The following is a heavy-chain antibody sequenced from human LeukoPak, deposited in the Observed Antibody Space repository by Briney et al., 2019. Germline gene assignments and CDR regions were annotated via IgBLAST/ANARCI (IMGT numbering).Heavy chain of an antibody. D-gene: IGHD3-22*01. CDR1: GFTFSSYS. J-gene: IGHJ6*03. V-gene: IGHV3-21*04. Sequence: PGGSLRLSCAASGFTFSSYSMNWVRQAPGKGLEWVSSISSSSSYIYYADSVKGRFTISRDNAKNSLYLQMNSLGAEDTAVYYCAKSYYDTSGYPLRPCMDVWGKGTTVTVSS. CDR2: ISSSSSYI. CDR3: AKSYYDTSGYPLRPCMDV.